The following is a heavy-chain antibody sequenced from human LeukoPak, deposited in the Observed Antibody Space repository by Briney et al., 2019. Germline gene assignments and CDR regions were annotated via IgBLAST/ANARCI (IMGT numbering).Heavy chain of an antibody. V-gene: IGHV4-39*07. CDR3: ARFAVVGYDCDY. D-gene: IGHD2-15*01. CDR2: IYYSGST. Sequence: PSETLSLTCTVSGGSISSSSYYWGWIRQPPGKGLEWIGSIYYSGSTYYNPSLKSRVTISVDTSKNQFSLKLSSVTAADTAVYYCARFAVVGYDCDYWGQGTLVTVSS. CDR1: GGSISSSSYY. J-gene: IGHJ4*02.